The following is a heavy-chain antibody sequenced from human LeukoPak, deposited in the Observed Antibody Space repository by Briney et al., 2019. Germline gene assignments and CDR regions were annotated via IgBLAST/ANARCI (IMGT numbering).Heavy chain of an antibody. J-gene: IGHJ4*02. D-gene: IGHD4-11*01. Sequence: SETLSLTCTVSGGSISSYSWSWIRQPAGKGLEWIGRVYTSGRTNYNPSLKSRVTMSVDTSKNQFSLKLTSVTAADTAVYYCARDLGDDYSWGPFDYWGQGTLVTVSS. V-gene: IGHV4-4*07. CDR1: GGSISSYS. CDR3: ARDLGDDYSWGPFDY. CDR2: VYTSGRT.